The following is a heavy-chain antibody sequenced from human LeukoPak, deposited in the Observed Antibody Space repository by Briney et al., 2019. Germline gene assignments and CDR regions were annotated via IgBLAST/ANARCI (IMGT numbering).Heavy chain of an antibody. CDR3: ARMPGRSTGFDY. V-gene: IGHV4-59*01. Sequence: PSETLSLTCTFSGGSISPYYWSWIRQPPGKGLEWLGYIYYSGSTNYNPSLKSRVTISVDTSKNQFSLKLTSVTAADTAVYYCARMPGRSTGFDYWGQGTLVTVSS. J-gene: IGHJ4*02. CDR2: IYYSGST. D-gene: IGHD2-2*01. CDR1: GGSISPYY.